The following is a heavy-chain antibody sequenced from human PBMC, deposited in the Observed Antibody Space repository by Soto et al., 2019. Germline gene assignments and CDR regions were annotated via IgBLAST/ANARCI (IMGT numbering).Heavy chain of an antibody. V-gene: IGHV2-5*02. D-gene: IGHD1-1*01. J-gene: IGHJ4*02. Sequence: QITLKESGPTRVKPTQTLTLTCTFSVFSLTTRPVVVGWIGQPPGQALEWLALIYWDDDKRYNPSLKTRITVTKDTSKNQVVLTMTNMDPVDTATYYCAHRQLYNGSWNEGSFDYWGQGALVTVSS. CDR3: AHRQLYNGSWNEGSFDY. CDR1: VFSLTTRPVV. CDR2: IYWDDDK.